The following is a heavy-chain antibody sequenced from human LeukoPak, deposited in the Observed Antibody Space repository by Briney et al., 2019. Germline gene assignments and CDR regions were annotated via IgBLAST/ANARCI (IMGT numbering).Heavy chain of an antibody. D-gene: IGHD2-15*01. CDR2: ISPYNGNT. V-gene: IGHV1-18*01. CDR3: ARQSYFDGRGDDAFDI. CDR1: GYTFSNYG. Sequence: ASVKVSCKASGYTFSNYGISWVRQVPGQGLEWMGWISPYNGNTKFAQKFQGRVTVTTETSTSTAYMELRSRRSDDTAVYYCARQSYFDGRGDDAFDIWGQGTMVTVSS. J-gene: IGHJ3*02.